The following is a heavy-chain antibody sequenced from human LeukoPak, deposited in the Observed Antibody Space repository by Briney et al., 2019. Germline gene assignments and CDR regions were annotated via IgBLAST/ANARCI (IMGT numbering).Heavy chain of an antibody. J-gene: IGHJ3*02. CDR3: ARDEAVLHPNSDAFDI. V-gene: IGHV4-4*07. CDR2: IYTSGST. Sequence: SETLPLTCTVSGGSISSYYWSWIRQPAGKGLEWIGRIYTSGSTNYNPSLKSRVTMSVDTSKNQFSLKLSSVTAADTAVYYCARDEAVLHPNSDAFDIWGQGTMVTVSS. D-gene: IGHD4/OR15-4a*01. CDR1: GGSISSYY.